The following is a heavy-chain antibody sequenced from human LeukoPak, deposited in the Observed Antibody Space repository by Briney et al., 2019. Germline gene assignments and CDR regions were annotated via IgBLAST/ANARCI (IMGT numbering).Heavy chain of an antibody. CDR3: AKDSTEYYDSSGYFDY. V-gene: IGHV3-9*03. D-gene: IGHD3-22*01. CDR1: GFTFDDYA. CDR2: ISWNSGSI. Sequence: GGSLRLSCAASGFTFDDYAMHWVRQAPGKGLEWVSGISWNSGSIGYADSVKGRFTISRDKAKNSLYLQMNSLRAEDMALYYCAKDSTEYYDSSGYFDYWGQGTLVTVSS. J-gene: IGHJ4*02.